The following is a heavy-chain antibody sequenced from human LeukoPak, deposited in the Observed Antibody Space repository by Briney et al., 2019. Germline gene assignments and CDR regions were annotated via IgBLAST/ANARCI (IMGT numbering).Heavy chain of an antibody. CDR2: IYHSGST. J-gene: IGHJ4*02. D-gene: IGHD2-2*02. CDR3: ARGTPLVPAAIRGGYLDY. V-gene: IGHV4-30-2*01. Sequence: SETLSLTCTVSGGFISSGGYYWSWIRQPPGKGLEWIGYIYHSGSTYYNPSLKSRVTISVDRSKNQFSLKLSSVTAADTAVYYCARGTPLVPAAIRGGYLDYWGQGTLVTVSS. CDR1: GGFISSGGYY.